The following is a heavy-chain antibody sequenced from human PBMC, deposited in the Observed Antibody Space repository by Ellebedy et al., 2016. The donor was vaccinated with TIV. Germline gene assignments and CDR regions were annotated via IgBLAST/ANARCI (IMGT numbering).Heavy chain of an antibody. J-gene: IGHJ5*02. Sequence: GGSLRLXXAASGFTFSSYAMLWVRQAPGKGLEWVSVIWNDGSNKYYGDPVKGRFTIPRDNSQNTVFLQMNSLRAEDTAVYYCARDSGGTSYVDLWGQGTLVTVSS. CDR3: ARDSGGTSYVDL. CDR1: GFTFSSYA. V-gene: IGHV3-33*01. D-gene: IGHD2-15*01. CDR2: IWNDGSNK.